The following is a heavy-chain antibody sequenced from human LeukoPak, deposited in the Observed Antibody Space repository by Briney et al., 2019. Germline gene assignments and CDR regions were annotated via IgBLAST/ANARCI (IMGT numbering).Heavy chain of an antibody. J-gene: IGHJ4*02. Sequence: ASVKVSCKASGYTFTGYYMHWVRQAPGQGLEWMGWISVYNGNTNYAQKLQGRVTMITDTSTSTAYMELRSLRSDDTAVYYCARDAPGDYWGQGTLVTVSS. CDR1: GYTFTGYY. V-gene: IGHV1-18*04. CDR3: ARDAPGDY. CDR2: ISVYNGNT.